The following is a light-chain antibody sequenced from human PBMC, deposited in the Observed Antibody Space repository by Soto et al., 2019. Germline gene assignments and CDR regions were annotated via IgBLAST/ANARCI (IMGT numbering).Light chain of an antibody. CDR1: QSVSSS. V-gene: IGKV3-11*01. CDR2: DAS. CDR3: QQRSNWPIT. J-gene: IGKJ5*01. Sequence: EIVLTQSPATLSLSPGERATLSCRASQSVSSSLAGYQQKAGQAPRLLLYDASTRATGIPARFSGSGSGTYFTLTISSLAPEDFAVYYCQQRSNWPITFGQGTRLDIK.